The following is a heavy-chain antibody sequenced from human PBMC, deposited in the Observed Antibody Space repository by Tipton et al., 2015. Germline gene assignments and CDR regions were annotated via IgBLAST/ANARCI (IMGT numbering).Heavy chain of an antibody. CDR1: GFTFSNYE. V-gene: IGHV3-48*03. D-gene: IGHD2-2*01. Sequence: GSLRLSCAASGFTFSNYEMNWVRQAPGKGLEWVSYISSSGKNRFYADSVEGRFTISRDNAKNTLYLQMSSLRGEDTAVYYCARDPDVGTSAPASGFDYWGRGTLVTVSS. J-gene: IGHJ4*02. CDR2: ISSSGKNR. CDR3: ARDPDVGTSAPASGFDY.